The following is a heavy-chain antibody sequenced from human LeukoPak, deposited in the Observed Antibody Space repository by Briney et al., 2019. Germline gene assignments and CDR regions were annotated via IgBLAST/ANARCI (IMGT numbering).Heavy chain of an antibody. V-gene: IGHV4-39*01. D-gene: IGHD5-24*01. CDR2: ISSSGGT. J-gene: IGHJ3*02. CDR3: ARQERRDGSPKGCFDI. CDR1: GGSITSSYY. Sequence: SETLSLTCTVSGGSITSSYYWGWIRQPPGKGLEWIGSISSSGGTYYNPSLKSRFTMSVDTSKGQFSLKLNSVTAADTAVYSCARQERRDGSPKGCFDIWGQGTMVTVSS.